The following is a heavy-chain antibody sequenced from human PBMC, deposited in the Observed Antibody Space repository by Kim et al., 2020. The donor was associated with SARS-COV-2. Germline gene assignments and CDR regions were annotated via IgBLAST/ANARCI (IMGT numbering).Heavy chain of an antibody. CDR3: ASDEIEMMKHMNFYYGMDV. CDR2: MSYRGST. V-gene: IGHV4-39*07. J-gene: IGHJ6*02. Sequence: SETLSLTCTVSGGSISSSSYYWGWIRQTPGKGLEWIGSMSYRGSTYYNPSLKSRVTISLDTSKNQFSLKLSSVTAADTAVYYCASDEIEMMKHMNFYYGMDVWGQGTTVTVSS. D-gene: IGHD3-16*01. CDR1: GGSISSSSYY.